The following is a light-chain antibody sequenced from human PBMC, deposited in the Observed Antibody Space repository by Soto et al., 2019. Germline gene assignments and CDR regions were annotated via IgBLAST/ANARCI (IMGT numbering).Light chain of an antibody. CDR3: SSYTSSSTYF. Sequence: QAALTHPASVSGSPGQSITISCTGTSSDVGGYNYVSWYQQHPGKASRLLIYDVTNRPSGVSYRFSGSKSGNTASLTISGLQAEDEADYYCSSYTSSSTYFFGTGTKVTVL. V-gene: IGLV2-14*01. CDR1: SSDVGGYNY. J-gene: IGLJ1*01. CDR2: DVT.